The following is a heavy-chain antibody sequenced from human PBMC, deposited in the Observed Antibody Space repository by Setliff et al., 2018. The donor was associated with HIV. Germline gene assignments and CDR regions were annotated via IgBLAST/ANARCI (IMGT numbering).Heavy chain of an antibody. CDR1: GGSISSGGYY. CDR2: ISYSGSS. V-gene: IGHV4-31*03. Sequence: KSSETLSLTCTVSGGSISSGGYYWSWIRQHPGKGLEWIGYISYSGSSYYNPSLKSRVTLSADTSKNQLSLSLTSVTAADTAVYYCARVRLTMIMMVDYFDQWGQGTLVTVSS. D-gene: IGHD3-22*01. J-gene: IGHJ4*02. CDR3: ARVRLTMIMMVDYFDQ.